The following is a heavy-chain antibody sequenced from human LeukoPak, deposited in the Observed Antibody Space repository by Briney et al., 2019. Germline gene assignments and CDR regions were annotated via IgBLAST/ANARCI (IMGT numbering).Heavy chain of an antibody. Sequence: GGSLRLSCAASGFTFSSYSMNWVRQAPGKGLEWVSAINGSGSRTYYVDSVKGRFTISRDNSKNTLYLQMNSLRAEDTAVYYCAKSLLRPAYWGQGTLVTVSS. V-gene: IGHV3-23*01. D-gene: IGHD3-3*01. J-gene: IGHJ4*02. CDR2: INGSGSRT. CDR1: GFTFSSYS. CDR3: AKSLLRPAY.